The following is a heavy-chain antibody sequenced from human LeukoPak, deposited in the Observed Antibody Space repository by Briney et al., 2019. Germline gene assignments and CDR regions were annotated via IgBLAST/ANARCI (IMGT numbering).Heavy chain of an antibody. CDR3: ARLAGTAAAAYNWFDP. CDR2: ISSSSSYT. V-gene: IGHV3-11*03. J-gene: IGHJ5*02. CDR1: GFTFSDYY. Sequence: PGGSLRLSCAASGFTFSDYYMSWIRQAPGKGLEWVSYISSSSSYTNYADSVKGRFTISRDNAKNSLYLQMNSLRAEDTAVYYCARLAGTAAAAYNWFDPWGQGTLVTVSS. D-gene: IGHD6-13*01.